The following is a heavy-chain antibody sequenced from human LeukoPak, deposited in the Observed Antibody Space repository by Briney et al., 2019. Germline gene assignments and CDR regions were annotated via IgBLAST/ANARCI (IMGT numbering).Heavy chain of an antibody. CDR1: GYSISSGYY. D-gene: IGHD6-25*01. CDR2: IYHSGST. J-gene: IGHJ4*02. CDR3: ARDVAARQGFDY. V-gene: IGHV4-38-2*02. Sequence: SETLSLTCTVSGYSISSGYYWGWIRQPPGKGLEWIGSIYHSGSTYYNPSLKSRVTMSVDTSKNQFSLKLSSVTAADTAVYYCARDVAARQGFDYWGQGTLVTVSS.